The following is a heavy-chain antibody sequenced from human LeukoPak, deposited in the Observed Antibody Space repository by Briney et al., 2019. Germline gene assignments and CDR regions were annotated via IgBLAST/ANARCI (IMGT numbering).Heavy chain of an antibody. CDR2: IKSRTDGGIT. CDR3: STSVAGSCSP. CDR1: GFTFSSAW. D-gene: IGHD6-19*01. J-gene: IGHJ5*02. Sequence: PGGSLRLSCAASGFTFSSAWMIWVRQAPGKGLEWVGRIKSRTDGGITDYAASVKGRFTISRDDSKNTLYLQMNSLQTEDTAVYYCSTSVAGSCSPWGQGTLVTVSS. V-gene: IGHV3-15*01.